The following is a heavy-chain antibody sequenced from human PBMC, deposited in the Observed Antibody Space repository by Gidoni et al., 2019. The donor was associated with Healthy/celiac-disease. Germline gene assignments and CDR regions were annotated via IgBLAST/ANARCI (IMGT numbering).Heavy chain of an antibody. D-gene: IGHD6-13*01. CDR2: IYPGDSET. V-gene: IGHV5-51*01. J-gene: IGHJ3*02. CDR1: GYSLYSYV. Sequence: EVQLVQSGAEVQKQGESPKISCRGSGYSLYSYVIGWVRQMPGKGLEWLGIIYPGDSETRYSPSFRGQVTISADKAISTAYLQWSSLKASDTAMYYCARHSGIAAAAHDAFDIWGQGTMVTVSS. CDR3: ARHSGIAAAAHDAFDI.